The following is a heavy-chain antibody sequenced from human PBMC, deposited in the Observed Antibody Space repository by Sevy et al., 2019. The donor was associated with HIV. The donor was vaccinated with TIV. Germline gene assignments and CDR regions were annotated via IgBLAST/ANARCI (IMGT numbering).Heavy chain of an antibody. CDR3: ARAIYYYDSSGYYFPNDYSRETYYFDY. Sequence: SETLSLTCTVSGGSISSYYWSWIRQPPGKELEWIGYIYYSGSTNYNPSLKSRVTISVDTSKNQFSLKLSSVTAADTAVYYCARAIYYYDSSGYYFPNDYSRETYYFDYWGQGTLVTVSS. D-gene: IGHD3-22*01. V-gene: IGHV4-59*01. J-gene: IGHJ4*02. CDR2: IYYSGST. CDR1: GGSISSYY.